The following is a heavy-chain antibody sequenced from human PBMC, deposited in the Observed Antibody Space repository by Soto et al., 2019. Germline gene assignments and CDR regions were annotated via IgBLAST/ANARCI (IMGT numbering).Heavy chain of an antibody. CDR2: ISPMFGAA. D-gene: IGHD3-10*01. V-gene: IGHV1-69*19. Sequence: QVQLVQSGAEMKKPGSSVKVSCQSSGGTFNTYAMNWVRQAPGQGPEWMGDISPMFGAANYAPKFQGRVSVTAAESTGTSYMQLRSLTSEDTALYLCAREVQVHTPAFVYWGQGTLVTVSS. CDR3: AREVQVHTPAFVY. CDR1: GGTFNTYA. J-gene: IGHJ4*02.